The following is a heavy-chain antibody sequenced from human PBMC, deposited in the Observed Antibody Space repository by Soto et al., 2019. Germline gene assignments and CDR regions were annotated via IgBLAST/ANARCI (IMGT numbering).Heavy chain of an antibody. J-gene: IGHJ3*02. D-gene: IGHD2-15*01. Sequence: EVQLVESGGGLVQPGGSLRLSCAASGFTFSSYSMNWVRQAPGKGLEWVSYISSSSSTIYYADSVKGRFTISRDNAKNALYLQMNSLRAEDTAVYYCASLSGGTDAFDIWGQGTMVTVSS. CDR3: ASLSGGTDAFDI. V-gene: IGHV3-48*01. CDR1: GFTFSSYS. CDR2: ISSSSSTI.